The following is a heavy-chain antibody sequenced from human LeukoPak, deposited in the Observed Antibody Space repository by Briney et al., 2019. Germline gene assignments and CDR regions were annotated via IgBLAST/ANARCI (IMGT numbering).Heavy chain of an antibody. D-gene: IGHD3-16*01. CDR2: IKQDGSEK. J-gene: IGHJ3*02. CDR1: GFTFSSYW. CDR3: ARVPSYDYVAPHAFDI. Sequence: GGSLRLSCAASGFTFSSYWMSWVRQAPGKGLEWVANIKQDGSEKYYVDSVKGRFTISRDNAKKSLYLQMNSLRAEDTALYYCARVPSYDYVAPHAFDIWGQGTMFTAPS. V-gene: IGHV3-7*03.